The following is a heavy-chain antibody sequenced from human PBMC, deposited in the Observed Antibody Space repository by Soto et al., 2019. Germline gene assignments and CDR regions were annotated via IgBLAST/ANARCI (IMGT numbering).Heavy chain of an antibody. J-gene: IGHJ6*02. Sequence: ASVKVSFKASGYTFTSYGISWVRQAPGQGLEWMGWISAYNGNTNYAQKLQGRVTMTTDTSTSTAYMELRSLRSDDTAVYYCARASVGKAMVSYYYGMDVWGQGTTVTVSS. CDR1: GYTFTSYG. V-gene: IGHV1-18*01. CDR2: ISAYNGNT. CDR3: ARASVGKAMVSYYYGMDV. D-gene: IGHD5-18*01.